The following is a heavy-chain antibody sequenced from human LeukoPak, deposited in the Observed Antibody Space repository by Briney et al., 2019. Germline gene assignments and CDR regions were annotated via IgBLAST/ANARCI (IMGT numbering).Heavy chain of an antibody. CDR1: EFIFSSYW. D-gene: IGHD6-25*01. Sequence: GGSLRLSCAASEFIFSSYWMHWVRQAPGKGLVWVARINADGSSTTYADSVKGRFTISRDNAKDTLYLQMNSLRAEDMAVYYCAKDLLRGDWFDPWGQGTLVTVSS. CDR3: AKDLLRGDWFDP. V-gene: IGHV3-74*01. J-gene: IGHJ5*02. CDR2: INADGSST.